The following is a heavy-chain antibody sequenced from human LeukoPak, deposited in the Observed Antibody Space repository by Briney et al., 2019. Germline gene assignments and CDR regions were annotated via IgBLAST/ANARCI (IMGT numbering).Heavy chain of an antibody. D-gene: IGHD6-13*01. CDR2: IWYDGNNK. J-gene: IGHJ6*02. V-gene: IGHV3-33*01. CDR3: ARGQQPYYYYGMDV. CDR1: GCTFSDYG. Sequence: GGSLRLSCAASGCTFSDYGMHWVRQAPGKGLEWVAVIWYDGNNKYYADSVKGRFTISRDNSKNTLYLQMNSLRAEDTAVYSCARGQQPYYYYGMDVWGQGTRVTVSS.